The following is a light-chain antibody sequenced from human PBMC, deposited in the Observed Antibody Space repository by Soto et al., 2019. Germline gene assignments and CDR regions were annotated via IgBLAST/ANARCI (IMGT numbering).Light chain of an antibody. CDR1: QTFTNDY. CDR3: QQYGASPYT. J-gene: IGKJ2*01. V-gene: IGKV3-20*01. CDR2: GAS. Sequence: EIVLTQSPGTLSVSPGERATLSCRASQTFTNDYLAWYQQRPGQAPRLLIYGASSRATGTPDRFSGSGSGTDFTLIISRLEPEDSAVYFCQQYGASPYTFGQGTKLEIK.